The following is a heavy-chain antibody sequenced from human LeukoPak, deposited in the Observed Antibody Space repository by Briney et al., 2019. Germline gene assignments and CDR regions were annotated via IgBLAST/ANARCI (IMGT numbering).Heavy chain of an antibody. Sequence: SETLSLTCTVSGGSISSNNYYWGWIRQPPGKGLEWIGNIYYSGSTYYNPSLKSRVTISVDTSKNQFSLKLSSVTAADTAVYYCARHYYGSGSYYNASPDYYYYYMDVWGKGTTVTVSS. J-gene: IGHJ6*03. CDR1: GGSISSNNYY. V-gene: IGHV4-39*01. CDR3: ARHYYGSGSYYNASPDYYYYYMDV. D-gene: IGHD3-10*01. CDR2: IYYSGST.